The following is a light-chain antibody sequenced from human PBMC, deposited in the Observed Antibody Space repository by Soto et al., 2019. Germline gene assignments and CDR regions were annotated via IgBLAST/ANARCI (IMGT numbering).Light chain of an antibody. V-gene: IGKV3-15*01. CDR1: QSVGSN. Sequence: EIVMTQSPATLSVSPGETATLSCRASQSVGSNLAWYQQKPGQAPRLLIYGTSARATGIPARFSGWGSETEFTLTISGLQSEDFAVYYCQQYNNWPPYTFGRGTRLEVK. CDR2: GTS. CDR3: QQYNNWPPYT. J-gene: IGKJ2*01.